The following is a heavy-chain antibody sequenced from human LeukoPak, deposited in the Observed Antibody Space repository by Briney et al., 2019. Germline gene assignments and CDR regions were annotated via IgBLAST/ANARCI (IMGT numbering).Heavy chain of an antibody. CDR3: ARDHSSAKGDY. J-gene: IGHJ4*02. D-gene: IGHD3-10*01. CDR1: GFTFSSYA. Sequence: GGSLRLSCAASGFTFSSYAMSWVRQAPGKGLEWVANINKDGSEKNYVDSVKGRFTTSRDNAKNSLYLHMNSLRAEDTAVYYCARDHSSAKGDYWGQGTLVTVSS. CDR2: INKDGSEK. V-gene: IGHV3-7*01.